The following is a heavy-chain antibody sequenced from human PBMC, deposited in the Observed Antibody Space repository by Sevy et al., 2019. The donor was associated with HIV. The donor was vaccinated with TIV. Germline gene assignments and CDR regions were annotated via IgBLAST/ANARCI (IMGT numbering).Heavy chain of an antibody. CDR3: GKGGGGHYDPDEIGYYFYYYNMDV. V-gene: IGHV3-23*01. CDR2: ISGSGSRT. Sequence: GGSLRLSCAVSGFSFDSYGMTWVRQAPGKGLKSVSGISGSGSRTYYADSVKGRFIISRDNSKNTLDLQMNSLRSECTASDYCGKGGGGHYDPDEIGYYFYYYNMDVWGKGTTVTVSS. D-gene: IGHD3-22*01. J-gene: IGHJ6*03. CDR1: GFSFDSYG.